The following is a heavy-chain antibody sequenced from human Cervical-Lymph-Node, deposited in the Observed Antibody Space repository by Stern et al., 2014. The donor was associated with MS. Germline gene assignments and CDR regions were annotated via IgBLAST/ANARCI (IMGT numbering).Heavy chain of an antibody. Sequence: QVQLVESGAEVKKPGSSVKVSCKASGGTFSSYEITWVRQAPGHGLEWMGGIIPPFDTPTYAQKFQDRIAIAADESTNTAYLELSGLKSDDTAIYFWARAYTYYSNSAGYWGQGTLVRVSS. V-gene: IGHV1-69*01. D-gene: IGHD3-10*01. J-gene: IGHJ4*02. CDR2: IIPPFDTP. CDR1: GGTFSSYE. CDR3: ARAYTYYSNSAGY.